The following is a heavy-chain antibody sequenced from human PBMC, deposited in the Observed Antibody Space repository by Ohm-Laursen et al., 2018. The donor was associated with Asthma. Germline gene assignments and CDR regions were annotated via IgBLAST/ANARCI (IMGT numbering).Heavy chain of an antibody. Sequence: ASVKVSCKASGATFSSSSINWVRQAPGQGLEWMGGIIPIFATANYAQKFQGRVTITADESTSTVYMEVSSLRSEDTAVYYCSKCGGSCYRSSYNWFDSWGQGTLVTVSS. CDR3: SKCGGSCYRSSYNWFDS. J-gene: IGHJ5*01. V-gene: IGHV1-69*13. CDR2: IIPIFATA. D-gene: IGHD3-16*02. CDR1: GATFSSSS.